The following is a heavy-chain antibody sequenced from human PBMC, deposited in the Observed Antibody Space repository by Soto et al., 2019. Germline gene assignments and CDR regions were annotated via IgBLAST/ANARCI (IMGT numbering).Heavy chain of an antibody. V-gene: IGHV1-8*01. Sequence: QVQLVQSGAEVKKPGASVKVSCKASGYTFTSYDINWVRQATGQGLEWMGWMNPNSGNTGYAQKLQCRITMTRNTSISTAYMELSSLRPEDTAVYYCARGILISGSGGDYWGQGTLVTVSS. D-gene: IGHD3-10*01. CDR1: GYTFTSYD. CDR3: ARGILISGSGGDY. CDR2: MNPNSGNT. J-gene: IGHJ4*02.